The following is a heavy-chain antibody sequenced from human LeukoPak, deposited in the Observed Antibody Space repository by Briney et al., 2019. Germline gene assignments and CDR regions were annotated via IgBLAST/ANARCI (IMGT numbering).Heavy chain of an antibody. V-gene: IGHV3-30*18. D-gene: IGHD1-1*01. CDR1: GFTFSTYG. J-gene: IGHJ4*02. CDR2: ITNDGSRQ. CDR3: AKGRRTGFVDY. Sequence: GRSLRLSCTASGFTFSTYGMHWVRQAPGKGLEWVAVITNDGSRQFYADSVKGRFTVSRDNSKSLLFLQMESLRHDDTGIYYCAKGRRTGFVDYWGQGALVTVSS.